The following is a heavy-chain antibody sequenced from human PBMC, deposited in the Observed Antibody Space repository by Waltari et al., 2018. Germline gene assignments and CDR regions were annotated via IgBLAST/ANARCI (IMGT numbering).Heavy chain of an antibody. D-gene: IGHD6-19*01. V-gene: IGHV3-33*06. CDR3: AKTRYPSGWWVWDY. J-gene: IGHJ4*02. Sequence: QVQLVESGGGVVQPGTSLRLSCGASGCPSGSFGRHWGRQAPGKGLEWGGVIWYDGVNKYYVDSVKGRFTISRDNSKNTLDLQMNSLRVDDTAVYYCAKTRYPSGWWVWDYWGQGTRVTVSS. CDR2: IWYDGVNK. CDR1: GCPSGSFG.